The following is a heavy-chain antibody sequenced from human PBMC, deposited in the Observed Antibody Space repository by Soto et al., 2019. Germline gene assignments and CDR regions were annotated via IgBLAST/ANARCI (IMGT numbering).Heavy chain of an antibody. V-gene: IGHV4-39*01. J-gene: IGHJ4*02. CDR1: GGSTSSSGYY. CDR2: ISFKGTT. D-gene: IGHD3-22*01. CDR3: ARSTFWYYHETSGYYGFDT. Sequence: KTSETLSLTCSVSGGSTSSSGYYWGWIHQPPGKGLEWIGSISFKGTTYYNPSLKSRVTISLDTSKNQFSLKLSSVTAADTAVFYCARSTFWYYHETSGYYGFDTWGQGTLVTSPQ.